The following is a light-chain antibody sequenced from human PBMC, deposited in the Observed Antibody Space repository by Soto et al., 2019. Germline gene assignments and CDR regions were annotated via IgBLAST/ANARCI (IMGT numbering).Light chain of an antibody. J-gene: IGKJ2*01. CDR1: QSVTNNY. V-gene: IGKV3-20*01. CDR3: HQYGSSPPYT. Sequence: EVVLTQSPGTLSLSPGESATLSCRASQSVTNNYFAWYQQKPGQAPRLLIFGSSDRATGIPDRFSGSGSGTAFTLTISTLEPEDFALYYCHQYGSSPPYTFGHGTKLEI. CDR2: GSS.